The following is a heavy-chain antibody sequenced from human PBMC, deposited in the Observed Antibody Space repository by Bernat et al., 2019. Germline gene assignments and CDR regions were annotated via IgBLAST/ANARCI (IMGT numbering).Heavy chain of an antibody. Sequence: EVQLVESGGGVVQPGGSLRLSCAASGFTFDDYAMHWVRQAPGKGLEWVSLISGDGGSTYYADSLKGRFTISRDNSKNSLYLQMNSLRTEDTALYYCAKDIRDFWSGYGGDNWFDPWGQGTLVTVSS. V-gene: IGHV3-43*02. D-gene: IGHD3-3*01. CDR1: GFTFDDYA. J-gene: IGHJ5*02. CDR3: AKDIRDFWSGYGGDNWFDP. CDR2: ISGDGGST.